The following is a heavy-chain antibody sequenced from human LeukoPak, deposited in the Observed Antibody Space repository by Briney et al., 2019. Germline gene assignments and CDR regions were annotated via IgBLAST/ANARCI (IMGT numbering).Heavy chain of an antibody. J-gene: IGHJ4*02. D-gene: IGHD3-9*01. V-gene: IGHV3-23*01. Sequence: GGSLRLSCVASGFTFSNYAMNWVRQAPGKGLEWVSAITRSGGNTYYADSVKGRFTISRDNSKNTVFLQMNSLRAEDTAVYYCAKWGDYDVLTGYYVSDYWGQGTLVTVSS. CDR1: GFTFSNYA. CDR3: AKWGDYDVLTGYYVSDY. CDR2: ITRSGGNT.